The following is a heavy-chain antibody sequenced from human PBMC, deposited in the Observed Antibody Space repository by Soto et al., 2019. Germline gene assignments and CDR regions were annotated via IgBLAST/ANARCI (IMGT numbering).Heavy chain of an antibody. V-gene: IGHV1-2*02. CDR2: INPATGAA. CDR3: ARGGGVGVAGSAAFDM. J-gene: IGHJ3*02. D-gene: IGHD3-3*01. Sequence: QLHLVQSGAVVKKPGASVTVSCSASGYPVTAYYMHWVRQAPGRGLEWMGGINPATGAAKYTQTFQGGVTMTRDTSTSTVFMELGGLTSEGTAVFYCARGGGVGVAGSAAFDMWGQGTLVTVSS. CDR1: GYPVTAYY.